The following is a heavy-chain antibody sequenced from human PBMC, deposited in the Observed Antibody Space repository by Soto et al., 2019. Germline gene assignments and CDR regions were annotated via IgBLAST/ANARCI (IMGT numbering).Heavy chain of an antibody. V-gene: IGHV3-33*01. D-gene: IGHD6-19*01. CDR2: IWYDGSNK. CDR1: GFTFSSYG. CDR3: AREIRGIAVAYLFDY. Sequence: GESLKISCAASGFTFSSYGMHWVRQAPGKGLEWVAVIWYDGSNKYYADSVKGRFTISRDNSKNTLYLQMNSLRAEDTAVYYCAREIRGIAVAYLFDYWGQGTLVTVSS. J-gene: IGHJ4*02.